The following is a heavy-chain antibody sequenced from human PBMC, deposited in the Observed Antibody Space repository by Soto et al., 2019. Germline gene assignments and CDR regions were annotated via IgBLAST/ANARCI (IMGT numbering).Heavy chain of an antibody. D-gene: IGHD3-9*01. CDR1: GYTFTSYD. Sequence: GASVKVSCKASGYTFTSYDINWVRQATGQGLEWMGRMNPNSGNTGYAQKFQGRVTMTRNTSISTAYMELSSLRSEDTAVYYCARGVSTYYDILNGYPDPLYYFDYWGQGTLVTVSS. CDR3: ARGVSTYYDILNGYPDPLYYFDY. J-gene: IGHJ4*02. V-gene: IGHV1-8*01. CDR2: MNPNSGNT.